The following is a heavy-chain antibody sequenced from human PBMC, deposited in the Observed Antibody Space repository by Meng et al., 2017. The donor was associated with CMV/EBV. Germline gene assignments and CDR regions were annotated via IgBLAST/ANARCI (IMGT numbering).Heavy chain of an antibody. CDR3: ARDRASGSFLYYYYGMDV. CDR2: ISSTGSDI. V-gene: IGHV3-21*04. CDR1: GFNFSSYS. J-gene: IGHJ6*02. Sequence: ESLKISCAASGFNFSSYSMNWVRQAPGKGLEWVSSISSTGSDIYYADSVKGRFTISRDNAKNSLYLQMNSLRAEDTALYYCARDRASGSFLYYYYGMDVWGQGTTVTVSS. D-gene: IGHD3-10*01.